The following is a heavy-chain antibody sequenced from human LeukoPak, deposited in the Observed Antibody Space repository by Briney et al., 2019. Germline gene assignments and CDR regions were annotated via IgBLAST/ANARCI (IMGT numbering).Heavy chain of an antibody. CDR1: GFTFSSYG. V-gene: IGHV3-7*03. J-gene: IGHJ4*02. CDR3: VRDDYLGY. Sequence: PGGSLRLSCAASGFTFSSYGMHWVRQAPGKGLEWVAHIKQDGSEINYVDSVKGRFTISRDNAKNSVYLQMNSLRVEDTAVYYCVRDDYLGYWGQGRLVTVSS. D-gene: IGHD3-16*01. CDR2: IKQDGSEI.